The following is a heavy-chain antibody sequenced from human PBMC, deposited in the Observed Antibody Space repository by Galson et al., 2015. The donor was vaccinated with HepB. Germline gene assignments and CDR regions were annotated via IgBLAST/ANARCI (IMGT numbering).Heavy chain of an antibody. J-gene: IGHJ3*02. CDR3: ARVSLTGYPHDAFDM. Sequence: PALVKPTQTLTLTCTFSGFSLRTSGVGVGRIRQPPGKALEWLALIYWDDDKRYSPSLKSRLTITKDTSKNQVVLTMTNMDPVDTATYYCARVSLTGYPHDAFDMWGQGRMVTVSS. V-gene: IGHV2-5*02. CDR1: GFSLRTSGVG. CDR2: IYWDDDK. D-gene: IGHD3-9*01.